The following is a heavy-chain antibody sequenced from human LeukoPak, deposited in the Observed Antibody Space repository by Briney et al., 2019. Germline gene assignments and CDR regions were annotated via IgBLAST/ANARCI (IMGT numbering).Heavy chain of an antibody. CDR3: TRHPAEGDY. CDR1: GFTLSDLY. V-gene: IGHV3-11*03. CDR2: ISGSSSNT. Sequence: GGSLRLSCAAHGFTLSDLYMSSIRQAPGKGLESVSYISGSSSNTNYADSVKGRFTISRDNAKNSLYLQMNSLRPEDTAVYYCTRHPAEGDYWGQGTLVTVSS. J-gene: IGHJ4*02. D-gene: IGHD2-15*01.